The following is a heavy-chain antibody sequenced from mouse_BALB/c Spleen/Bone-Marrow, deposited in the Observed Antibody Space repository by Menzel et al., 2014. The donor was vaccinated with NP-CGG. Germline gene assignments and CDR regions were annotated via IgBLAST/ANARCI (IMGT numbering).Heavy chain of an antibody. CDR2: IWAGGST. CDR3: ARGGSSRAWFAY. D-gene: IGHD1-1*01. V-gene: IGHV2-9*02. J-gene: IGHJ3*01. Sequence: QVQLQQSGPGLVAPSQSLSIPCTVSEFSLTSYGVHWVRRPPGKGLEWLGVIWAGGSTNYNSALMSRLSISKDNSKSXVFLKMNSLQTDDTAMYYCARGGSSRAWFAYWGQGTLVTVSA. CDR1: EFSLTSYG.